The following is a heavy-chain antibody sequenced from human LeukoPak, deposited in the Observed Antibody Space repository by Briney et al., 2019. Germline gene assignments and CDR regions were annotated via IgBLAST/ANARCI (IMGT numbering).Heavy chain of an antibody. CDR2: INAGNGNT. CDR1: VYTCTSYA. CDR3: ARETLYGFPDY. Sequence: ASVKVSCEASVYTCTSYAMHWVRQAPGQRLEWMGWINAGNGNTKYSQKFQGRVTITRDTAASTAYMELSSLRSEDTAVYYCARETLYGFPDYWGQGTLVTVSS. V-gene: IGHV1-3*01. J-gene: IGHJ4*02. D-gene: IGHD4-17*01.